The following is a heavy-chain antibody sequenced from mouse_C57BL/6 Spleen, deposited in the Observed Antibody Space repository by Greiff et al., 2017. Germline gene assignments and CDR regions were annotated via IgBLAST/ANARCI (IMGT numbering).Heavy chain of an antibody. CDR3: TRKDYSKPFFDY. CDR1: GYTFTDYE. D-gene: IGHD2-5*01. Sequence: VQLQQSGAELVRPGASVTLSCKASGYTFTDYEMHWVKQTPVHGLEWIGAIDPETGGTAYNQKFKGKAILTADKSSSTAYMELRSLTSEDSAVYYCTRKDYSKPFFDYWGQGTTLTVSS. V-gene: IGHV1-15*01. J-gene: IGHJ2*01. CDR2: IDPETGGT.